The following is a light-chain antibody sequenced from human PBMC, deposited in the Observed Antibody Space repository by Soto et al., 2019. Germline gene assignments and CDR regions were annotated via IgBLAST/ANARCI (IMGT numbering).Light chain of an antibody. J-gene: IGLJ1*01. CDR2: EGS. V-gene: IGLV2-23*01. CDR3: CSYAGSNYYV. CDR1: SNDVGSYNL. Sequence: QSVLTQPASVSGPPGQSITISCTGTSNDVGSYNLVSWYQHHPGKAPKLMIFEGSKRPSGVSNRFSGSKSGNTASLTISGLQAEDEADFYCCSYAGSNYYVFGTGTKVTVL.